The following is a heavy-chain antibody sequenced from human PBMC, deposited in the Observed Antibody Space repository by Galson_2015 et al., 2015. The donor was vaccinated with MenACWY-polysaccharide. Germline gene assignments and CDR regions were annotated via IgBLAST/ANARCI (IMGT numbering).Heavy chain of an antibody. CDR2: ISGSGTTI. V-gene: IGHV3-11*01. CDR1: GFTFNDYY. Sequence: SLRLSCAASGFTFNDYYMSWIRQAPGKGLEWVSYISGSGTTIYYADSVKGRFTISRDNAKNSLYLQMNSLRAEDTAVYYCARYHHYYDTSGAFDYWGQGTLVTVSS. J-gene: IGHJ4*02. D-gene: IGHD3-22*01. CDR3: ARYHHYYDTSGAFDY.